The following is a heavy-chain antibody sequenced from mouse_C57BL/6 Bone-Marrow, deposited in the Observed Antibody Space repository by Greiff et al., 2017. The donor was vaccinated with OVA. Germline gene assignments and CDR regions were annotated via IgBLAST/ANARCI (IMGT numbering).Heavy chain of an antibody. V-gene: IGHV1-55*01. CDR1: GYTFTSYW. Sequence: QVQLQQPGAELVKPGASVKMSCKASGYTFTSYWITWVKQRPGQGLEWIGDIYPGSGSTNYNEKFKSKATLTVDTSSSTAYMQLSSLTSEDSAGYYCERKGYSNSAWFAYWGQGTLVTVSA. D-gene: IGHD2-5*01. CDR3: ERKGYSNSAWFAY. J-gene: IGHJ3*01. CDR2: IYPGSGST.